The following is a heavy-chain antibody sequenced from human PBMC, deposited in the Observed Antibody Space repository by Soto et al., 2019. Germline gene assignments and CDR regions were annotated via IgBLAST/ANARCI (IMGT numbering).Heavy chain of an antibody. CDR3: TADTIMTTDYGMDV. CDR2: IKRKHEGGTT. Sequence: EVQVVESGGDLVKPGGSLRLSCVVSAFTSNNAWMNWVRQAPGKGLEWVGRIKRKHEGGTTDYAGPVKGRFTISRDDSKNTVFLQMNSLQTEDTAVYYCTADTIMTTDYGMDVWGQGTTVTVSS. D-gene: IGHD1-1*01. CDR1: AFTSNNAW. J-gene: IGHJ6*02. V-gene: IGHV3-15*07.